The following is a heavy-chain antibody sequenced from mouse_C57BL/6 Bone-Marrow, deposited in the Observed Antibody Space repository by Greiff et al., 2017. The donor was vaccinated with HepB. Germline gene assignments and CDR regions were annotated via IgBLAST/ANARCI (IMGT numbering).Heavy chain of an antibody. J-gene: IGHJ4*01. CDR2: IDPNSGGT. CDR3: ARSSYYNGSRRDYAMDY. Sequence: VKLQQPGAELVKPGASVKLSCKASGYTLTSYWMHWMKQRPGRGLEWIGRIDPNSGGTKYNEKFMSKATLTVDKPSSTAYMHLSSLTSEGSAVYYCARSSYYNGSRRDYAMDYWGQGTSVTVSS. D-gene: IGHD1-1*01. CDR1: GYTLTSYW. V-gene: IGHV1-72*01.